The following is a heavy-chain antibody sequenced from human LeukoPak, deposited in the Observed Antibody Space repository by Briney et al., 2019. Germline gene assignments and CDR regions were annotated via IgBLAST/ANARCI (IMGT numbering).Heavy chain of an antibody. CDR2: IYSGGSP. J-gene: IGHJ3*02. V-gene: IGHV3-53*01. CDR1: GLTVSSKD. D-gene: IGHD5-12*01. CDR3: ATLARYAFDI. Sequence: GGSLRLSCAASGLTVSSKDMSWVRQAPGKGLEWVSVIYSGGSPYYADSVKGRFTISRDNSKNTLYLQMNSLRAEDTAVYYCATLARYAFDIWGQGTLVTVSS.